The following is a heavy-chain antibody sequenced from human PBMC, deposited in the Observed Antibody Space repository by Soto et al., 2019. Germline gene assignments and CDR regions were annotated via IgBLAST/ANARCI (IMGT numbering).Heavy chain of an antibody. Sequence: QVHLVQSGAEVKKPGASVKVSCKGSGYDFTTYGITWVRQAPGQGLGWMAWISAHNGNTDYAQKLQGRVTVTRDTSTSTAYMELRSLRSDDTAMYYCARGRYGDYWGQGALVTVSS. CDR1: GYDFTTYG. CDR3: ARGRYGDY. J-gene: IGHJ4*02. D-gene: IGHD1-1*01. CDR2: ISAHNGNT. V-gene: IGHV1-18*01.